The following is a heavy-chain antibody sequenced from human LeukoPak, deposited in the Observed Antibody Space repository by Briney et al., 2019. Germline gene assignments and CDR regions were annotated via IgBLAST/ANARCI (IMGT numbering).Heavy chain of an antibody. D-gene: IGHD3-22*01. CDR1: GFTFSSYG. J-gene: IGHJ4*02. CDR3: ARDSGSGYYYVG. Sequence: GGSLRLSCAASGFTFSSYGMHWVRQAPGKGLEWVAVIWYDGSNKYYADSVKGRFTISRDNSKNTPYLQMNSLRAEDTAVYYCARDSGSGYYYVGWGQGTLVTVSS. V-gene: IGHV3-33*01. CDR2: IWYDGSNK.